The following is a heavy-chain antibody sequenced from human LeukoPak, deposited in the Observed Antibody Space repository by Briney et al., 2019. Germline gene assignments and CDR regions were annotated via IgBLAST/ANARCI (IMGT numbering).Heavy chain of an antibody. CDR3: ARGNDWRFDP. J-gene: IGHJ5*02. D-gene: IGHD1-1*01. V-gene: IGHV3-11*04. CDR2: ISPSGTDI. CDR1: GFTFTDTY. Sequence: GGSLRLSCAVSGFTFTDTYMTWIRQAPGKGLESLSYISPSGTDISYADSVKGRFTISRDNAKNSLYLQMNSLRAEDTAVYYCARGNDWRFDPWGQGILVTVSS.